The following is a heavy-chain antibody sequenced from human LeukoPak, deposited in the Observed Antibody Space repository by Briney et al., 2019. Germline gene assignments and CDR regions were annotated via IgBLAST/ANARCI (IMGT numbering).Heavy chain of an antibody. CDR2: ISAYNGNT. J-gene: IGHJ6*03. Sequence: ASVKVSCKASGYTFTSYGISWVRQAPGQGLEWMGWISAYNGNTNYAQKVQGRVTMTIDTSTSTAYMELKSLRSDDTAVYYCARDLHRVVVRGVPHYYYYMDVWGKGTTVTISS. CDR1: GYTFTSYG. V-gene: IGHV1-18*01. D-gene: IGHD3-10*01. CDR3: ARDLHRVVVRGVPHYYYYMDV.